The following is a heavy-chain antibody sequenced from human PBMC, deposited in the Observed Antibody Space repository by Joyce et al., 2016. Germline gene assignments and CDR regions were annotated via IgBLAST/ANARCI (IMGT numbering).Heavy chain of an antibody. CDR1: GSTFSSWS. V-gene: IGHV3-21*01. Sequence: QLVESGGGVVKPGGSLRLSCEASGSTFSSWSMSWFRQAPGKGLEWVGAISGTSYYIVHAETVRGRFTVSRDNAKKTLYLQMNSLRAEDSAVFYCARGGISYYYAMDVWGQGTTVTVSS. CDR2: ISGTSYYI. J-gene: IGHJ6*02. D-gene: IGHD3-16*01. CDR3: ARGGISYYYAMDV.